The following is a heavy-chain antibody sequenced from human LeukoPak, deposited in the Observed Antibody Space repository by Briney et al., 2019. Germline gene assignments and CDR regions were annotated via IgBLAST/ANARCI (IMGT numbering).Heavy chain of an antibody. CDR3: ARDLPRYCSSTSCQTDAFDI. Sequence: SETLSLTCAVYGGSFSGYYWSWIRQPPGKGLEWIGEINHSGSTNYNPSPRSRVTISVDTSKNQFSLKLSSVTAADTAVYYCARDLPRYCSSTSCQTDAFDIWGQGTMVTVSS. J-gene: IGHJ3*02. D-gene: IGHD2-2*01. V-gene: IGHV4-34*01. CDR1: GGSFSGYY. CDR2: INHSGST.